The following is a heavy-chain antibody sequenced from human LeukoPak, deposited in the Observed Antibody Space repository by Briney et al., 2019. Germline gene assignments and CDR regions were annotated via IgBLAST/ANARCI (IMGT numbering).Heavy chain of an antibody. CDR3: ARDWRFGELLCPFDY. CDR1: GFTFSSYE. CDR2: ISSSSSYI. J-gene: IGHJ4*02. D-gene: IGHD3-10*01. V-gene: IGHV3-21*01. Sequence: PGGSLRLSCAASGFTFSSYEMNWVRQAPGKGLEWVSSISSSSSYIYYADSVKGRFTISRDNAKNSLYLQMNSLRAEDTAVYYCARDWRFGELLCPFDYWGQGTLVTVSS.